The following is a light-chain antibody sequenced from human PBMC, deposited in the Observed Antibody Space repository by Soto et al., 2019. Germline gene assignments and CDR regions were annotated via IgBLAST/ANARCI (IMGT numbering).Light chain of an antibody. V-gene: IGKV1-39*01. CDR2: GAF. Sequence: DLQMTQSPSSLSASIGDRVTISCRASQPISTYLNWYQVTPGKAPRLLIYGAFSLQRGVPSRFSGSGSDTDFTLTTNSLQPEDVASYYCQQSSSAPPYTFGQGTKLEIK. CDR3: QQSSSAPPYT. CDR1: QPISTY. J-gene: IGKJ2*01.